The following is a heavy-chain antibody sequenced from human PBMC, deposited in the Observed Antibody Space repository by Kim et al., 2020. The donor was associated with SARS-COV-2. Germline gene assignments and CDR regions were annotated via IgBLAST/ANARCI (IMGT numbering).Heavy chain of an antibody. CDR1: GFTFSNAW. CDR3: TTGYSGSYLVVDY. CDR2: IKSKTDGGTT. D-gene: IGHD1-26*01. J-gene: IGHJ4*02. Sequence: GGSLRLSCAASGFTFSNAWMSWVRQAPGKGLEWVGRIKSKTDGGTTDYAAPVKGRFTISRDDSKNTLYLQMNSLKTEDTAVYYCTTGYSGSYLVVDYWGQGTLVTVSS. V-gene: IGHV3-15*01.